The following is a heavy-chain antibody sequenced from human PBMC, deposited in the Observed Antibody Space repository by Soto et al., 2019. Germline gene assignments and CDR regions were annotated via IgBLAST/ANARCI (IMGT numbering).Heavy chain of an antibody. Sequence: SLSRTVSRGTMRNYDGSWIRQPPGKGLEWIGSVYESGVTNYNPSLESRVTISIDTSKNQFSLKLTSVTAADTAVYYCARDRFFDYWGQGTLVTVSS. V-gene: IGHV4-59*01. D-gene: IGHD3-16*01. J-gene: IGHJ4*02. CDR3: ARDRFFDY. CDR1: RGTMRNYD. CDR2: VYESGVT.